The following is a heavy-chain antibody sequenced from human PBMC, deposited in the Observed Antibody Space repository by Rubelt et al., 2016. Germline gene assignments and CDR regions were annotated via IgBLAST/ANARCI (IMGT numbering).Heavy chain of an antibody. D-gene: IGHD2-15*01. CDR3: AAAPGAFDM. J-gene: IGHJ3*02. CDR2: ISFDGSNK. V-gene: IGHV3-30*04. CDR1: GLTLSSYD. Sequence: QVQLVESGGGVVQPGRSLRLSCAVSGLTLSSYDMHWVRQAPGKGLGWVAVISFDGSNKYFADSVKGRFTISRDTSKNTVYLQMNSLRAEDTAVYYCAAAPGAFDMWGQGTMVTVSS.